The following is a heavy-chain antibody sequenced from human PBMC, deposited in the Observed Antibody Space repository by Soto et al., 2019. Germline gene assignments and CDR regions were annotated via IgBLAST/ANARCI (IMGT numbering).Heavy chain of an antibody. CDR3: ARASSSSSAADY. J-gene: IGHJ4*02. CDR1: GESISSGGYY. D-gene: IGHD6-6*01. CDR2: IYDTESA. Sequence: QVPLQESGPGLVKPSQTLSLTCNVSGESISSGGYYWSWIRHHPGKGLEWIGYIYDTESAYYNPSPKSRVTISMDAAKNQFAMRLSPVTAADTAVYYCARASSSSSAADYWGQGILGTVSS. V-gene: IGHV4-31*03.